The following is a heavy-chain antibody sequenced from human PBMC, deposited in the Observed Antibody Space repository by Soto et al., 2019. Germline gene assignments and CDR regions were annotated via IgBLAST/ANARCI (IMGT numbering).Heavy chain of an antibody. CDR2: IRAYNGNT. CDR1: GYTFTSSG. D-gene: IGHD4-17*01. CDR3: AREDGGHTVTTHYFQH. J-gene: IGHJ1*01. V-gene: IGHV1-18*01. Sequence: QVQLVQSGAEVKKPGASVKVSCKASGYTFTSSGISWVRQAPAQGLEWMGWIRAYNGNTNYAQKVQRRVTTTTDTCTSTVYMGLRILRSDDTAVYYCAREDGGHTVTTHYFQHGGQGTLVTVAS.